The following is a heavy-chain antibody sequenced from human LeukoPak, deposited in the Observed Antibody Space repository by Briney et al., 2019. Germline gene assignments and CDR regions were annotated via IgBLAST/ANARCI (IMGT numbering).Heavy chain of an antibody. CDR1: GYSFSTYW. CDR3: ARQGCSSSSCYTFDY. J-gene: IGHJ4*02. Sequence: GESLKISCKGSGYSFSTYWIAWVRQMPGKGLEWMGNIYPGDSDTRYSPSFQGQVTISADKSISTAYLQWSSLKASDTAIYYFARQGCSSSSCYTFDYWGQGTLVTVSS. V-gene: IGHV5-51*01. CDR2: IYPGDSDT. D-gene: IGHD2-2*02.